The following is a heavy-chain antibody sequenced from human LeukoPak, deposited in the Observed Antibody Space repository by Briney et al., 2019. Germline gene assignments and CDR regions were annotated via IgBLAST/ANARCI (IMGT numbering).Heavy chain of an antibody. CDR2: IYHSGST. J-gene: IGHJ4*02. CDR1: GGSISSSNW. D-gene: IGHD4-23*01. Sequence: SGTLSLTCAVSGGSISSSNWWSWVRQPPGKGLEWIGEIYHSGSTNYNPSLKSRVTISVDTSKNQFSLKLSSVTAADTAVYYCARGSTVVRHFYQVDYWGQGTLVTVSS. CDR3: ARGSTVVRHFYQVDY. V-gene: IGHV4-4*02.